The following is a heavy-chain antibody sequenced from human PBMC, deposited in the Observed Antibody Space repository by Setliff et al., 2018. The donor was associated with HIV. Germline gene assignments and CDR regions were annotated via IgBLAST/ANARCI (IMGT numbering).Heavy chain of an antibody. J-gene: IGHJ4*02. CDR2: IRYDGSNK. Sequence: GGSLRLSCAASGFTFSSYGMHWVRQAPGKGLEWVAFIRYDGSNKYYADSVKGRFTISRDNSKNTLYLQMNSLRAEDTAVYYCVKPNEVGATGGSLDYWGQGTLVTVSS. D-gene: IGHD1-26*01. V-gene: IGHV3-30*02. CDR3: VKPNEVGATGGSLDY. CDR1: GFTFSSYG.